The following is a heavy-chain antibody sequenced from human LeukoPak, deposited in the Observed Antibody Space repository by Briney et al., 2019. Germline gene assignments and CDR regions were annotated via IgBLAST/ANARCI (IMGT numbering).Heavy chain of an antibody. D-gene: IGHD2-2*01. CDR1: GFTFSSYG. J-gene: IGHJ4*02. CDR2: ISSDESNK. CDR3: AKAAVVPAAPDF. Sequence: GGSLRLSCAASGFTFSSYGIHWVRQAPGKGLEWVAFISSDESNKYYADSVKGRFTISRDNSKNTLYLQMNSLRAEDTAVYYCAKAAVVPAAPDFWGQGTLVTVS. V-gene: IGHV3-30*18.